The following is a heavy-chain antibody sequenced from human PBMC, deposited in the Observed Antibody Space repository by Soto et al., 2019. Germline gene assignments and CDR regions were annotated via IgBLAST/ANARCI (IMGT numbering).Heavy chain of an antibody. V-gene: IGHV4-30-2*01. CDR1: GGSISSGGYS. Sequence: SETLSLTCAVSGGSISSGGYSWSWIRQPPGKGLEWIGYIYHSGSTYYNPSLKSRVTISVDGSKNQFSLKLSSVTAADTAVYYCARLVGATGYFDYWGQGTLVTVSS. D-gene: IGHD1-26*01. CDR2: IYHSGST. J-gene: IGHJ4*02. CDR3: ARLVGATGYFDY.